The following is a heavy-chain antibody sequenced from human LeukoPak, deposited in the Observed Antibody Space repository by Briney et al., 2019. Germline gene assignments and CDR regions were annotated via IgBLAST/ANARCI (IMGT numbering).Heavy chain of an antibody. D-gene: IGHD6-6*01. CDR3: AEVYSSSSDYYYMDV. CDR1: GFTFSNYA. Sequence: PGGSLRLSCAASGFTFSNYAMSWVRQAPGKGLERVTALIGSGGSTYYADSVKGRFTISRDNSKNTLYLQMNSLRAEDTAVYYCAEVYSSSSDYYYMDVWGKGTTVTVSS. CDR2: LIGSGGST. V-gene: IGHV3-23*01. J-gene: IGHJ6*03.